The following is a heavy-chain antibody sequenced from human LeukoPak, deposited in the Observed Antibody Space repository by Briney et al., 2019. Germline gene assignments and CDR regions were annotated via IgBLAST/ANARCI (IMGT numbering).Heavy chain of an antibody. CDR3: ASHVTVLGTRDFDY. CDR2: IYHGGDT. D-gene: IGHD6-19*01. CDR1: GGSITSHSC. Sequence: PSETLSLTCAVSGGSITSHSCWSWVRPPPGKGLEWIGEIYHGGDTNYDPSVKSRVTMSVDKSKNHFSLYLRSVTAADTAIYYCASHVTVLGTRDFDYWGQGSLVTVSS. V-gene: IGHV4-4*02. J-gene: IGHJ4*02.